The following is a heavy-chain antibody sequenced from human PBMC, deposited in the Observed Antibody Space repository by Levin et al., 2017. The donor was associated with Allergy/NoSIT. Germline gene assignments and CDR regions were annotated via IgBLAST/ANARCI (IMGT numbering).Heavy chain of an antibody. D-gene: IGHD4-23*01. Sequence: ASVKVSCKASGYTFTGYYMHWVRQAPGQGLEWMGWINPNSGGTNYAQKFQGRVTMTRDTSISTAYMELSRLRSDDTAVYYCAKERGGYGSNLNHFDYWGQGTLVTVSS. CDR3: AKERGGYGSNLNHFDY. V-gene: IGHV1-2*02. J-gene: IGHJ4*02. CDR2: INPNSGGT. CDR1: GYTFTGYY.